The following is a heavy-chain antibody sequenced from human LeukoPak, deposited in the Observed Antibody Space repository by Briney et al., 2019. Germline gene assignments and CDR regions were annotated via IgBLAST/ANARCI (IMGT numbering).Heavy chain of an antibody. Sequence: ASVKASCKASGGTFSSYTISWVQQAPGQGLEWMGRIIPILGIANYAQKFQGRVTITADKSTSTAYMELSSLRSEDTAVYYCARGAATPLVPRMNYGMDVWGQGTTVTVSS. CDR3: ARGAATPLVPRMNYGMDV. J-gene: IGHJ6*02. CDR2: IIPILGIA. V-gene: IGHV1-69*02. D-gene: IGHD2-15*01. CDR1: GGTFSSYT.